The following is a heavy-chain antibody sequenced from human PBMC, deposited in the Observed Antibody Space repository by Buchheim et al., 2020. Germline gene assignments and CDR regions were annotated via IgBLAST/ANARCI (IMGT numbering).Heavy chain of an antibody. V-gene: IGHV1-24*01. J-gene: IGHJ4*02. CDR2: FDPEDGET. CDR3: ATVPNYYYDSSGYYAWAPFDY. Sequence: QVQLVQSGAEVKKPGASVKVSCKVSGYTLTELSMHWVRQAPGKGLEWMGGFDPEDGETIYAQKFQVRVTMTEDTSTDTAYMELSSLRSEDTAVYYCATVPNYYYDSSGYYAWAPFDYWGQGTL. D-gene: IGHD3-22*01. CDR1: GYTLTELS.